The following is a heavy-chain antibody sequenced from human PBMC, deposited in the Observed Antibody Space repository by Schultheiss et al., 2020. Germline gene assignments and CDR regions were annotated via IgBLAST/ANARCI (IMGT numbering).Heavy chain of an antibody. CDR2: INAGNGNT. V-gene: IGHV1-3*01. CDR1: GYTFTSYA. D-gene: IGHD4-11*01. Sequence: ASVKVSCKASGYTFTSYAMHWVRQAPGQRLEWMGWINAGNGNTKYSQKFQGRVTITRDTSASTAYMELSSLRSEDTAVYYCARDRAHSTAFDYWGQGTLVTVSS. J-gene: IGHJ4*02. CDR3: ARDRAHSTAFDY.